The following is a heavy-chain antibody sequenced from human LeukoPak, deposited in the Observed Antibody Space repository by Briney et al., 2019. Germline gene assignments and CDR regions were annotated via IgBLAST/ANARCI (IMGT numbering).Heavy chain of an antibody. V-gene: IGHV4-59*01. CDR2: IYYSGST. D-gene: IGHD5-18*01. Sequence: PSETLSLTCTVSGGSISSYYWSWIRQPPGKELEWIGYIYYSGSTNYNPSLKSRVTISVDTSKNQFSLNLGSVTAADTAVYYCARYSYGGYYFDYWGQGTLVTVSS. CDR1: GGSISSYY. CDR3: ARYSYGGYYFDY. J-gene: IGHJ4*02.